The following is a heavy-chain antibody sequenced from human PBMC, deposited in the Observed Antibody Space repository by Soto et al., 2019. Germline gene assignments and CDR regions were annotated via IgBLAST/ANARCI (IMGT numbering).Heavy chain of an antibody. V-gene: IGHV3-48*01. D-gene: IGHD6-19*01. CDR1: GFTFSSYS. J-gene: IGHJ4*02. CDR3: ARDMMGFGSGWYYFAY. Sequence: PGGSLRLSCAASGFTFSSYSMNWVRQAPGKGLEWVSYISSSSSTIYYADSVKGRFTISRDNAKNSLYLQMNSLRAEDTAVYYGARDMMGFGSGWYYFAYWGRGTLVTVSS. CDR2: ISSSSSTI.